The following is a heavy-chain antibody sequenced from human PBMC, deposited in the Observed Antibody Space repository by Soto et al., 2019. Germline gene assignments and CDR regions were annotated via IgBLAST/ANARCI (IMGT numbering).Heavy chain of an antibody. V-gene: IGHV4-31*03. CDR1: GGSITSSGYY. CDR3: ARGGGSTKVDY. CDR2: TSNSGST. Sequence: QVQLQESGPGLVKPSQTLSLTCTVSGGSITSSGYYWSWIRQHPGEGLEWIGFTSNSGSTSYNPSLKGRVTISVDTSSNQFSLNLKSVTAADTAVYYCARGGGSTKVDYWDQGTLVTVSP. D-gene: IGHD2-2*01. J-gene: IGHJ4*02.